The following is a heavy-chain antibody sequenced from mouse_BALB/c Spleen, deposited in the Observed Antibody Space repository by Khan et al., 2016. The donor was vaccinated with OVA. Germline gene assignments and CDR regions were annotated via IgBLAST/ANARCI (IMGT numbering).Heavy chain of an antibody. J-gene: IGHJ3*01. CDR1: GYTFTDFT. CDR2: ISTYYGDV. CDR3: TGGGGGNRFAY. V-gene: IGHV1S137*01. Sequence: QVQLQQSGTELVRPGVSVKISCKGSGYTFTDFTMHWVKQSHAKSLEWIGVISTYYGDVTYNQKFKGKATMTVDKSSGTAYLELARLTSEDSAIYYGTGGGGGNRFAYWGQGTLVTVSA.